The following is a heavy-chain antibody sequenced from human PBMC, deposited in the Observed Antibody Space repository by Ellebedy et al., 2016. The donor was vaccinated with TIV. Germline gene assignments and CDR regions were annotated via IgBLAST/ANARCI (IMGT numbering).Heavy chain of an antibody. Sequence: GESLKISCATSGFTFSRAAMSWVRQAPGEGLEWVSGINANGVSTSYADSVEGRFTISRDNSKDTLFLQMNSLRVEDTAVYYCASSRYHYYLGNTIFVYWGQGTLVTVSS. CDR1: GFTFSRAA. CDR2: INANGVST. J-gene: IGHJ4*02. D-gene: IGHD3-10*01. V-gene: IGHV3-23*01. CDR3: ASSRYHYYLGNTIFVY.